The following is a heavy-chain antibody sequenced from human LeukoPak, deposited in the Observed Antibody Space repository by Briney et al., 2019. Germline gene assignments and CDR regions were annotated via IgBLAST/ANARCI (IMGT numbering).Heavy chain of an antibody. CDR1: GGSISSYY. CDR3: ARAIGYNYGNTYWYFDL. CDR2: IYTSGST. Sequence: SETLSLTCTFSGGSISSYYWSWIRQPAGKGLEWIGRIYTSGSTNYSPSLKSRVTMSVDTSKNQFSLRFISVTAADTAVYYCARAIGYNYGNTYWYFDLWGRGTLVTVSS. J-gene: IGHJ2*01. V-gene: IGHV4-4*07. D-gene: IGHD5-18*01.